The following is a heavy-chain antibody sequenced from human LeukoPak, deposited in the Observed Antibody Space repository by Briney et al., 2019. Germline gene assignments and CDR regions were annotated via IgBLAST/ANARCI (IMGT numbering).Heavy chain of an antibody. CDR1: GYTFTSYG. Sequence: ASVKVSCKASGYTFTSYGISWVRQAPGQGLEWMGWISAYNGNTNYAQKLQGRVTMTTDTSTSTDYMELRSVRSDDTAVYYCARSRYGSYFDYWGQGTLVTVSS. V-gene: IGHV1-18*01. J-gene: IGHJ4*02. D-gene: IGHD5-18*01. CDR2: ISAYNGNT. CDR3: ARSRYGSYFDY.